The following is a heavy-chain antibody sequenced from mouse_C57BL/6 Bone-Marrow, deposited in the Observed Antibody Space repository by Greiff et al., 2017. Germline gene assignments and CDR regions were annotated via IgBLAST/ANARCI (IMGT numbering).Heavy chain of an antibody. D-gene: IGHD2-3*01. V-gene: IGHV1-82*01. CDR3: ARGDGYSWFAY. CDR2: IYPGDGDT. CDR1: GYAFSSSW. Sequence: QVQLQQSGPELVKPGASVKISCKASGYAFSSSWMNWVKQRPGKGLEWIGRIYPGDGDTNYNGKFKGKATLTADKSSSTAYMQLSSLTSEDSAVYFCARGDGYSWFAYWGQGTLVTVSA. J-gene: IGHJ3*01.